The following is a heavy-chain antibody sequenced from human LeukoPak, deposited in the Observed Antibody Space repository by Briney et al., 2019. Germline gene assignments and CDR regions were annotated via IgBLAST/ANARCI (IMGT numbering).Heavy chain of an antibody. D-gene: IGHD2-8*01. J-gene: IGHJ6*02. CDR3: ARVMGSYCYYGMDV. Sequence: GRSLRLSCAASGFTFSSYAMHWVRQAPGKGLEWVAVISYDGSNKYYADSVKGRFTISRDNSKNTLYLQMNSLRAEDTAVYYCARVMGSYCYYGMDVWGQGTTVTVSS. CDR1: GFTFSSYA. V-gene: IGHV3-30-3*01. CDR2: ISYDGSNK.